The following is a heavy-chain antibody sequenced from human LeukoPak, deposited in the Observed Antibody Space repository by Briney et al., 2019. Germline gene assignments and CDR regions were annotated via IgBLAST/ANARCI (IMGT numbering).Heavy chain of an antibody. J-gene: IGHJ4*02. V-gene: IGHV3-23*01. CDR3: AKDLSAGPTTNCPDY. CDR2: ISGSGGST. CDR1: GFTFSSYA. Sequence: PGGSLRLSCAASGFTFSSYAMSWVRQAPGKGLEWVSAISGSGGSTYYADSVKGRFTISRDNSKNTLYLQMNSLRAEDAAVYYCAKDLSAGPTTNCPDYWGQGTLVTVSS. D-gene: IGHD7-27*01.